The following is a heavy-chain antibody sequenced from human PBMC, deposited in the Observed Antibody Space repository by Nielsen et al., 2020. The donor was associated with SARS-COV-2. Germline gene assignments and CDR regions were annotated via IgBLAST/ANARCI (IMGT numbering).Heavy chain of an antibody. CDR3: ARDGPDCSSTSCYYYYGMDV. CDR2: IIPIFGTA. J-gene: IGHJ6*02. Sequence: WVRQAPGQGLEWMGGIIPIFGTANYAQKFQGRVTITADKSTSTAYMELRSLRSDDTAMYYCARDGPDCSSTSCYYYYGMDVWGQGTTVTVSS. V-gene: IGHV1-69*06. D-gene: IGHD2-2*01.